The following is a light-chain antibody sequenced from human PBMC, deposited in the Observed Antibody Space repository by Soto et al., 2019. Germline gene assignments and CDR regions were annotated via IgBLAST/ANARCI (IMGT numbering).Light chain of an antibody. Sequence: IQMTQSPSSLSASVGDRVTITCRASQSLSSRLTWYQQKPGEAPKLLIYETSSLHSGVPSRFSGSGSETDFTLTINSLQPEDCATYYCQQIFSPPYTFGQWNKLEIK. CDR2: ETS. CDR3: QQIFSPPYT. V-gene: IGKV1-39*01. J-gene: IGKJ2*01. CDR1: QSLSSR.